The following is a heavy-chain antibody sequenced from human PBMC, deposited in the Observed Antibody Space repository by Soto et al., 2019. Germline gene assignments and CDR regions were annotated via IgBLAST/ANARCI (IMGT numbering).Heavy chain of an antibody. Sequence: GASVKVSCKASGYTFTGYYMHWVRQAPGQGLEWMGWINPNSGGTNYAQKFRGWVTMTRDTSISTAYMELSRLRSDDTAVYYCARESLCGGDCYSYYYYGMDVWGQGTTVTVSS. CDR2: INPNSGGT. CDR1: GYTFTGYY. J-gene: IGHJ6*02. D-gene: IGHD2-21*02. V-gene: IGHV1-2*04. CDR3: ARESLCGGDCYSYYYYGMDV.